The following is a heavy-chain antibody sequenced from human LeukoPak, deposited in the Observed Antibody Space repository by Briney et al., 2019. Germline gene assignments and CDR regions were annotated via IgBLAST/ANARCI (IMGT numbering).Heavy chain of an antibody. Sequence: GGSLRLSCAASGFTFSSYGMHWVRQAPGRGLEWVAVILYDGSNKYYADSVKGRFTISRDNSKHTLYLQMNSLRAEDTAVYYCAKGGDDFWSGYSIDYWGQGTLATVSS. J-gene: IGHJ4*02. CDR1: GFTFSSYG. V-gene: IGHV3-30*18. CDR2: ILYDGSNK. CDR3: AKGGDDFWSGYSIDY. D-gene: IGHD3-3*01.